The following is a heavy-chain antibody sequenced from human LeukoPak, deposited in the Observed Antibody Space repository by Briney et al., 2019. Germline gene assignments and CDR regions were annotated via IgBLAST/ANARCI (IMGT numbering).Heavy chain of an antibody. D-gene: IGHD2-2*01. V-gene: IGHV1-69*13. J-gene: IGHJ4*02. Sequence: SVKVSCKASGYTFTSYGISWVRQAPGQGLEWMGGIIPIFGTANYAQKFQGRVTITADESTSTAYMELSSLRSEDTAVYYCASGYCSSTSCPESYYFDYWGQGTLVTVSS. CDR2: IIPIFGTA. CDR1: GYTFTSYG. CDR3: ASGYCSSTSCPESYYFDY.